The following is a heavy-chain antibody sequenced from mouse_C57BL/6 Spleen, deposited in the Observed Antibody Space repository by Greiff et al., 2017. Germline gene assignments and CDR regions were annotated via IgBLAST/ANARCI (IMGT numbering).Heavy chain of an antibody. CDR2: ISSGGDYI. V-gene: IGHV5-9-1*02. J-gene: IGHJ2*01. CDR3: TREGGLRRYFDD. CDR1: GFTFSSYA. Sequence: EVQLVESGEGLVKPGGSLKLSCAASGFTFSSYAMSWVRQTPEKRLEWVAYISSGGDYIYYADTVKGRFTISRDNARNTLYLQMSSLKSEDTAMYYCTREGGLRRYFDDWGQGTTLTVSS. D-gene: IGHD2-4*01.